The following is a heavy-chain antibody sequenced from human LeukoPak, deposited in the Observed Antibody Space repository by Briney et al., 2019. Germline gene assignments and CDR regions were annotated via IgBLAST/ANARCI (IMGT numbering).Heavy chain of an antibody. CDR2: ISGDGGST. CDR3: AKESSGSYSLDY. V-gene: IGHV3-43*02. CDR1: GFTFDDYA. Sequence: GGSLRLSCAAAGFTFDDYAMHWVRQAPGKGLEWVSLISGDGGSTYYADSVKGRFTISRDNSKNSLYLQMNSLRTEDTALYYCAKESSGSYSLDYWGQGTLVTVSS. D-gene: IGHD1-26*01. J-gene: IGHJ4*02.